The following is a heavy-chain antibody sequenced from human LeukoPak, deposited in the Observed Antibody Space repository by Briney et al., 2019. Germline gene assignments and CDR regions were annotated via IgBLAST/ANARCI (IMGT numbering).Heavy chain of an antibody. J-gene: IGHJ4*02. CDR3: TTGDYGDYVPDF. D-gene: IGHD4-17*01. CDR2: IRSKTDGGTT. Sequence: PGGSLRLSCAASGFTFSNAWMSWVRQAPGKGLKWVGQIRSKTDGGTTDYAAPVKGRFTISRDDSKNTLYLQMNSLKAEDTAVYYCTTGDYGDYVPDFWGQGTLVTVSS. V-gene: IGHV3-15*01. CDR1: GFTFSNAW.